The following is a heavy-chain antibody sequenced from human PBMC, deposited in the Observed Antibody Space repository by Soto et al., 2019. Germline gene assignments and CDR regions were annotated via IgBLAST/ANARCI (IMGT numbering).Heavy chain of an antibody. Sequence: ASVKVSCKASGYTFTSYAIHWVRQAPGQRLEWMGWINAGNGDTKYSPKFQGRVTITRDTSASTAYMELSRLRSEDTAVYYGAREGRYGDYLDYWGQGTLVTVSS. J-gene: IGHJ4*02. V-gene: IGHV1-3*01. CDR1: GYTFTSYA. CDR3: AREGRYGDYLDY. D-gene: IGHD4-17*01. CDR2: INAGNGDT.